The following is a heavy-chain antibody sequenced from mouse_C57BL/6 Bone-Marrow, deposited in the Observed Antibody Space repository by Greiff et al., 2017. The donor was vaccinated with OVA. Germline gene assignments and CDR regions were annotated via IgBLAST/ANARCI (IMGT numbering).Heavy chain of an antibody. CDR2: INPSTGGT. CDR3: ARPGVYYFDY. CDR1: GYSFTGYY. Sequence: VQLKESGPELVKPGASVKISCKASGYSFTGYYMNWVKQSPEKSLEWIGEINPSTGGTTYNQKFKAKATLTVDKSSSTAYMQLKSLTSEDSAVYYCARPGVYYFDYWGQGTTLTVSS. J-gene: IGHJ2*01. V-gene: IGHV1-42*01.